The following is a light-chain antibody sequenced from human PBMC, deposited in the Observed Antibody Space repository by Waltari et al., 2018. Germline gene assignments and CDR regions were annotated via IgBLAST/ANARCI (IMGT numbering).Light chain of an antibody. V-gene: IGKV1-17*03. CDR2: GAS. CDR1: EDIDKY. J-gene: IGKJ1*01. Sequence: DIQMTQSPSAMSASVGDRVTINCRASEDIDKYLAWFQQNTGTVPKRLIYGASTLQSGVPSRFTGSRSGTEFNLTISSLQPEDFATYYCLQHNTYPCTFGQGTKVELK. CDR3: LQHNTYPCT.